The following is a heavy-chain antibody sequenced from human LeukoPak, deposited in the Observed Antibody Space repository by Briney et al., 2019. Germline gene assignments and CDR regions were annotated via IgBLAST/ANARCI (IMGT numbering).Heavy chain of an antibody. CDR1: GGSISSSSYY. Sequence: KPSETLSLTCTVSGGSISSSSYYWGWIRQPPGKGLEWIGNIYSTGGTYYTPSLKSRVTISLDTSKNQFSLKVSSVTDADTAVYYCARLTAQTTSGLYCLDYWGQGTLVTVSS. D-gene: IGHD4-17*01. CDR2: IYSTGGT. J-gene: IGHJ4*02. CDR3: ARLTAQTTSGLYCLDY. V-gene: IGHV4-39*01.